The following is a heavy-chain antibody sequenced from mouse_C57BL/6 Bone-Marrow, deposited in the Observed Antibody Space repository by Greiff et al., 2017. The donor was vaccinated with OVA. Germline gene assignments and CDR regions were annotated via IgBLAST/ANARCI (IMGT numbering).Heavy chain of an antibody. V-gene: IGHV1-76*01. D-gene: IGHD1-1*01. J-gene: IGHJ1*03. CDR3: ARRRNYYGSSYVDGYFDV. CDR2: IYPGSGNT. Sequence: QVQLQQSGAELVRPGASVKLSCKASGYTFTDYYINWVKQRPGQGLEWIARIYPGSGNTYYNEKFKGKATLTSEKSSSTAYMQLSSLTSEASAVYFCARRRNYYGSSYVDGYFDVWGTGTTVTVSS. CDR1: GYTFTDYY.